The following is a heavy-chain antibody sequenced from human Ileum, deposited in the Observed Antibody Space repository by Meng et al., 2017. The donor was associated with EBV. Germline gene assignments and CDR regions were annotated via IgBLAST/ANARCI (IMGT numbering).Heavy chain of an antibody. CDR2: IYYSGTT. CDR1: GASSSSRNTS. J-gene: IGHJ4*02. D-gene: IGHD1-26*01. CDR3: ASRELAPFDY. V-gene: IGHV4-39*07. Sequence: QLQLRGAGPGRGRPSETLSLTCSVSGASSSSRNTSWGWIRQPPGKALEWIASIYYSGTTYYNPSLQSRVSISVDKSKNQVSLNMTSMTAADTAVYYCASRELAPFDYWGQGTLVTVSS.